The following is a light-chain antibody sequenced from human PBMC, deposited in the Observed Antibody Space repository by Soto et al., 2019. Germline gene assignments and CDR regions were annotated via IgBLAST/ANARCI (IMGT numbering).Light chain of an antibody. J-gene: IGLJ2*01. CDR2: EVS. CDR3: CSYAGSSTYVL. CDR1: SSDVGSYDL. Sequence: QSALTQPASVSGSPGQSITISCTGTSSDVGSYDLVSWYQQHPGKAPKLMIYEVSKRPSGVSNRFSGSKSGNTASLTISGLQAADEADYYCCSYAGSSTYVLFGGGTKVTVL. V-gene: IGLV2-23*02.